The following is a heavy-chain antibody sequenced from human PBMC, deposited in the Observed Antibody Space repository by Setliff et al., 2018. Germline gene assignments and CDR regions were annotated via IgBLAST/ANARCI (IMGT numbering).Heavy chain of an antibody. Sequence: ASVKVSCKVSGYTLTELSMHWVRQAPGKGLEWMGGFDPEDGETIYAQKFQGRVTMTEDTSTDTAYMELSSLRSDDTAVYYCATDKLTTSCIDHWGPGTQDTVSS. CDR3: ATDKLTTSCIDH. CDR2: FDPEDGET. J-gene: IGHJ4*02. V-gene: IGHV1-24*01. D-gene: IGHD2-2*01. CDR1: GYTLTELS.